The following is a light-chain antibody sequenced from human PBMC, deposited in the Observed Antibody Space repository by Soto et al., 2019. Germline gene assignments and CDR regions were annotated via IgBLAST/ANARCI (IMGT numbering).Light chain of an antibody. J-gene: IGLJ1*01. CDR3: GTWDTSLPACV. CDR1: ASNIGNNS. CDR2: DDN. V-gene: IGLV1-51*01. Sequence: QSVLTQPPSVSAAPGQRVTISCSGSASNIGNNSVSWYQQLPRAAPKLLIYDDNNRPSGIPDRFSGSKSGTSATLGITGLQTGDEADYYCGTWDTSLPACVFGPGTKVTVL.